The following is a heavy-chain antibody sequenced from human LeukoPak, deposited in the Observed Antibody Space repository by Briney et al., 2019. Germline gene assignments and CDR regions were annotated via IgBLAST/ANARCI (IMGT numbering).Heavy chain of an antibody. Sequence: GGSLRLSCAASGLTFSSYGMHWVRQAPGKGLEWVAFIRYDGSNKYYADSVKGRFTISRDNSKNTLYLQMNSLRAEDTAVYYCAKPYYDILTGYSPFDYWGQGTLVTVSS. CDR1: GLTFSSYG. CDR3: AKPYYDILTGYSPFDY. J-gene: IGHJ4*02. CDR2: IRYDGSNK. D-gene: IGHD3-9*01. V-gene: IGHV3-30*02.